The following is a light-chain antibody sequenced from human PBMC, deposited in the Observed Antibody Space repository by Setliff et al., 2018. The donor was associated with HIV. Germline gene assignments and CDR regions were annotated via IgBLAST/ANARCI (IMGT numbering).Light chain of an antibody. V-gene: IGLV2-14*02. J-gene: IGLJ1*01. CDR2: EVS. CDR3: NSYTSNITGV. CDR1: SSDLGSYNL. Sequence: QSALTQPASVSGSPGQSITISCTGTSSDLGSYNLVSWYQQHPGKAPKLMIYEVSKRPSGVSNRFSGSKSGNTASLTISGLQVEDESDYYCNSYTSNITGVFGTGTQLTVL.